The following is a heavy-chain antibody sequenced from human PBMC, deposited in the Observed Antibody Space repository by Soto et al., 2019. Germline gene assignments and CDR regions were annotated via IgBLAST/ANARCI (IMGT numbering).Heavy chain of an antibody. J-gene: IGHJ4*02. CDR3: ARVWRGFYDILTGYTDY. CDR2: ISAYNGNT. Sequence: ASVKVSCKASGYTFTSYGISWVRQAPGQGLEWMGWISAYNGNTNYAQKLQGRVTMTTDTSTSTAYMELRSLRSDDTAVYYCARVWRGFYDILTGYTDYWGQGTLGTVS. CDR1: GYTFTSYG. D-gene: IGHD3-9*01. V-gene: IGHV1-18*01.